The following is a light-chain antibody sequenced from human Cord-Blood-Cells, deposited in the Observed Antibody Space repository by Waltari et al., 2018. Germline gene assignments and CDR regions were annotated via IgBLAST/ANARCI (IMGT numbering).Light chain of an antibody. CDR2: GAS. Sequence: EIVMTQCPASLSVSPGERSTLSCRARQRVGSNLAWYQQKPGQAPRLLIYGASTRATGIPARLSGSGSVTEFTLTISSLQSEDCALYYCQQYNNWQTFGQGTKVEIK. CDR3: QQYNNWQT. CDR1: QRVGSN. J-gene: IGKJ1*01. V-gene: IGKV3-15*01.